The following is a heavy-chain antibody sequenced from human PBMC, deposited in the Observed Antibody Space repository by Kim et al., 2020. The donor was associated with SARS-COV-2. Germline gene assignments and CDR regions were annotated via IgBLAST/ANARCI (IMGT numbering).Heavy chain of an antibody. V-gene: IGHV3-23*01. D-gene: IGHD2-8*01. J-gene: IGHJ6*02. CDR3: AKMAGVCCLGAHYYPMDV. CDR2: ISKTGANT. CDR1: GFSFANSA. Sequence: GGSLRLSCAASGFSFANSAMTWVRQAPGKGLDWVSTISKTGANTYSADSVKGRFTISRDNSKNTLYLQMNSLRVDDTAVYYCAKMAGVCCLGAHYYPMDVPGQGTTVTVSS.